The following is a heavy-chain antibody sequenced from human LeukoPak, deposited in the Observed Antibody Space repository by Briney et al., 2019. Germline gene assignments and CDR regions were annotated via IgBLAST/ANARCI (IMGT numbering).Heavy chain of an antibody. D-gene: IGHD3-22*01. J-gene: IGHJ4*02. CDR3: ARAVPSTYYYDSSGYPDY. CDR2: ISSSSSYI. CDR1: GFTFSSYS. V-gene: IGHV3-21*01. Sequence: GGSLRLSCAASGFTFSSYSMNWVRQAPGKGLEWVSSISSSSSYIYYADSVKGRFTISRDNAKNSLYLQMNSLRAEDTAVYYCARAVPSTYYYDSSGYPDYWGQGTLVTVSS.